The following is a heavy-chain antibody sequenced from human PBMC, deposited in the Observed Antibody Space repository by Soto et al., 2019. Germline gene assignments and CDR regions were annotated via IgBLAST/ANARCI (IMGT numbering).Heavy chain of an antibody. D-gene: IGHD3-10*01. Sequence: QVQLQESGPGLVKPSETLSLTCTVSGGSISSYYWSWIRQPPGKGLEWIGYIYYSGSTNYNPSLNSRVTLSVDTSKNQFSLKLSSVPAADTAVYYCARLLFGAANWFDPWGQGTLVTVSS. J-gene: IGHJ5*02. CDR3: ARLLFGAANWFDP. CDR2: IYYSGST. V-gene: IGHV4-59*01. CDR1: GGSISSYY.